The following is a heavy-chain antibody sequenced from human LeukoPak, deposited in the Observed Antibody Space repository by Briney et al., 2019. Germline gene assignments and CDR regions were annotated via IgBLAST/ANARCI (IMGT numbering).Heavy chain of an antibody. CDR2: INHSGNT. D-gene: IGHD2-15*01. Sequence: SETLSLTCAVYGGSFSGYYWSWIRQPPGKGLEWIGEINHSGNTNYNPSLKSRVTISVDTSKNQFSLKLNSVTAADTAVYYCARAPGAALDWGQGTLVTVSS. J-gene: IGHJ4*02. V-gene: IGHV4-34*01. CDR1: GGSFSGYY. CDR3: ARAPGAALD.